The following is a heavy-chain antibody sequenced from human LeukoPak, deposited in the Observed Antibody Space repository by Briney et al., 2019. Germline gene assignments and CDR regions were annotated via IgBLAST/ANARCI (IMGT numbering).Heavy chain of an antibody. CDR1: GFTFSGYG. D-gene: IGHD3-22*01. Sequence: GGSLRLSCAASGFTFSGYGMHWVRQAPGKGLEWVAIIWYDGGNKYFADSVKGRFTISRDNSKNTLYLQMNSLRAEDTAVYYCARDSSYDTGGHYYVFDYWGQGTLVTVS. V-gene: IGHV3-30*02. CDR2: IWYDGGNK. J-gene: IGHJ4*02. CDR3: ARDSSYDTGGHYYVFDY.